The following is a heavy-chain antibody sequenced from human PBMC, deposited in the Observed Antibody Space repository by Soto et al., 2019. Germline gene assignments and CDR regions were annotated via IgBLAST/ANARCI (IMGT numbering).Heavy chain of an antibody. CDR1: GFSLNTDGVG. CDR3: ASFRILYGRGSYRFGF. J-gene: IGHJ4*02. V-gene: IGHV2-5*01. Sequence: GPTLVNPTQTLALTCTFSGFSLNTDGVGGGWIRQPPGKALEWLSLIYWNGDKRYNPAGRSRGTIAKDTSKKQVVLTMTGTDLVDTATDNCASFRILYGRGSYRFGFWVQGTLVSV. D-gene: IGHD3-16*02. CDR2: IYWNGDK.